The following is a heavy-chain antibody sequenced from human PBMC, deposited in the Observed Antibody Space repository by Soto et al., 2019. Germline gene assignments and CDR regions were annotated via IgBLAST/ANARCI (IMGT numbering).Heavy chain of an antibody. CDR2: ISGGGSNT. CDR3: AKDSNKYSSSLRGRYFDY. D-gene: IGHD4-4*01. Sequence: EVQLLESGGGLVQRGGSLRLSCAASGFPFSSYVMSWVRQAPGKGLEWVSGISGGGSNTFYADYVKGRFTNSRDNSKNTLLLQMNSLGAEDTAVYYCAKDSNKYSSSLRGRYFDYWGQGIGVTVSS. CDR1: GFPFSSYV. V-gene: IGHV3-23*01. J-gene: IGHJ4*02.